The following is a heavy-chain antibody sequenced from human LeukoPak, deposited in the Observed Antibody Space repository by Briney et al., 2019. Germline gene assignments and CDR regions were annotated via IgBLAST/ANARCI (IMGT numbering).Heavy chain of an antibody. Sequence: GKSLRLSCAASGFTFSSYGMHWVRQAPGKGLEWVAVISYDGSNKYYADSVKGRFTISRDKSKNTLYLQMNSLRAEDTAVYYCAKEGSSGFYFDYWGQGTLVTVSS. CDR1: GFTFSSYG. CDR3: AKEGSSGFYFDY. V-gene: IGHV3-30*18. J-gene: IGHJ4*02. CDR2: ISYDGSNK. D-gene: IGHD6-19*01.